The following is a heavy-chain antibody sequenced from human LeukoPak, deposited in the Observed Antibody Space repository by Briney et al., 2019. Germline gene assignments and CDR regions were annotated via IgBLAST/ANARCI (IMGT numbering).Heavy chain of an antibody. J-gene: IGHJ4*02. D-gene: IGHD3-16*01. CDR3: ARDVISRNMITLGLGY. Sequence: SGGSLRLSCAASGFTFNSYAIYWVRQRPGKGLEWVAVISYDGSKKYYADSVKGRFSISRDSSKNTAYLEMNSLRADDTAVYFCARDVISRNMITLGLGYWGQGTLVTVSS. CDR2: ISYDGSKK. CDR1: GFTFNSYA. V-gene: IGHV3-30*04.